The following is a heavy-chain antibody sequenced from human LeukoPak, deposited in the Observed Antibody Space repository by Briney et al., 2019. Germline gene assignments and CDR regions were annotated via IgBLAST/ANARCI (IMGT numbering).Heavy chain of an antibody. CDR2: ISAYNGNT. CDR3: ARDSPLRYCSSTSCYTTGDGPWFDP. J-gene: IGHJ5*02. V-gene: IGHV1-18*01. D-gene: IGHD2-2*02. CDR1: GYTFTSYG. Sequence: GASVKSSCKASGYTFTSYGISWVRQAPGQGLEWMGWISAYNGNTNYAQKLQGRVTMTTDTSTSTAYTELRSLRSDDTAVYYCARDSPLRYCSSTSCYTTGDGPWFDPWGQGTLVTVSS.